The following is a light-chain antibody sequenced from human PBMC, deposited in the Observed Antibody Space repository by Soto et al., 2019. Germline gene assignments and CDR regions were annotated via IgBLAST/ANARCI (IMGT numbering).Light chain of an antibody. CDR2: DVS. V-gene: IGLV2-14*01. CDR1: SSDVGGYNY. CDR3: SSYTSSSTWV. Sequence: QSALTQPASVSGSPGQSITISYTGTSSDVGGYNYVSWYQQHPGKAPKLMIYDVSNRPSGVSIRFSGSKSGNTASLTISGLQAEDEADYYCSSYTSSSTWVFGGGTKLTVL. J-gene: IGLJ3*02.